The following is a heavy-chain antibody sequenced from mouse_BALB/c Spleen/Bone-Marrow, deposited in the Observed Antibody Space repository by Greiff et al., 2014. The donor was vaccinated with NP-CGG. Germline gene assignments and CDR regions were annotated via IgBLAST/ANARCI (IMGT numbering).Heavy chain of an antibody. D-gene: IGHD2-3*01. V-gene: IGHV4-1*02. CDR1: GFDFSGFW. Sequence: EVQLQESGGGLVQPGGSLKLSCAASGFDFSGFWMGWVRQAPGKGLEWIGEINPDSSTINYTPSLKDRFIISRDNAKNTLYLQMSKVRSEDTALYHCARLGYYGGFAYWGQGTLVTVPA. CDR3: ARLGYYGGFAY. J-gene: IGHJ3*01. CDR2: INPDSSTI.